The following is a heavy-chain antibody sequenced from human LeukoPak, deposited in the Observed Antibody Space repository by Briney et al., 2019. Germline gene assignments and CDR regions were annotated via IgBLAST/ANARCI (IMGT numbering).Heavy chain of an antibody. CDR3: ARYNRGVDRAMVIGFDY. CDR2: INPNSGGT. J-gene: IGHJ4*02. CDR1: GYTFTGYY. D-gene: IGHD5-18*01. Sequence: GASVKVSCKASGYTFTGYYMHWVRQAPGQGLEWMGWINPNSGGTNYAQKFQGRVTMTRDTSISTAYMELSRLRSDDTAVYYCARYNRGVDRAMVIGFDYWGQGTLVTVSS. V-gene: IGHV1-2*02.